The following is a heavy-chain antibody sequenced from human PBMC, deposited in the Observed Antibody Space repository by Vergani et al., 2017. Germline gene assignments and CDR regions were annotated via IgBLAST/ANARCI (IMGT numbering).Heavy chain of an antibody. Sequence: QVQLVQSGAEVKKPGSSVKVSCKASGGTFSSYAISWVRQAPGQGLEWMGWINTNTGNPTYAQGFTGRFVFSLDTSVSTAYLQISSLKAEDTAVYYCARDLGYYDILTGYWFDPWGQGTLVTVSS. J-gene: IGHJ5*02. V-gene: IGHV7-4-1*02. D-gene: IGHD3-9*01. CDR1: GGTFSSYA. CDR2: INTNTGNP. CDR3: ARDLGYYDILTGYWFDP.